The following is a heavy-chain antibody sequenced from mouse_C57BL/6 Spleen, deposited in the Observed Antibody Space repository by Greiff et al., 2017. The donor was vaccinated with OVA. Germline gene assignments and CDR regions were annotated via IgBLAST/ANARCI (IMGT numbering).Heavy chain of an antibody. CDR3: TRRGYSSTPYYFDY. CDR1: GYTFTDYE. V-gene: IGHV1-15*01. D-gene: IGHD1-1*01. CDR2: IDPETGGT. J-gene: IGHJ2*01. Sequence: QVQLQQSGAELVRPGASVTLSCKASGYTFTDYEMHWVKQTPVHGLEWIGAIDPETGGTAYNQKFKGKAILTADKSSSTAYMELRSLTSEDSAVYYCTRRGYSSTPYYFDYWGQGTTLTVSS.